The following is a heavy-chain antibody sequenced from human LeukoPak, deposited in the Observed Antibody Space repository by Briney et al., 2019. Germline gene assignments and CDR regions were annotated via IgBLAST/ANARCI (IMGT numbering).Heavy chain of an antibody. CDR3: AKLSHPMRYCSSTSCYKGGYNWFDP. D-gene: IGHD2-2*02. CDR1: GFTFSSYA. CDR2: ISGSGGST. Sequence: GGSLRLSCAASGFTFSSYAMSWVRQAPGKGLEWVSAISGSGGSTYYADYVKGRFTISRDNSKNTLYLQMNSLRAEDTAVYYCAKLSHPMRYCSSTSCYKGGYNWFDPWGQGTLVTVSS. J-gene: IGHJ5*02. V-gene: IGHV3-23*01.